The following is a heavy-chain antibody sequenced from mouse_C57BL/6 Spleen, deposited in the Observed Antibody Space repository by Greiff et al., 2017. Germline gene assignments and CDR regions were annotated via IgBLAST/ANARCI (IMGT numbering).Heavy chain of an antibody. D-gene: IGHD2-4*01. CDR3: ARTYDYDGGRSYFDY. CDR1: GYTFTSYW. Sequence: QVHVKQSGAELVKPGASVKLSCKASGYTFTSYWMHWVKQRPGRGLEWIGRIDPNSGGTKYNEKFKSKATLTVDKPSSTAYMQLSSLTSEDSAVYYCARTYDYDGGRSYFDYWGQGTTLTVSS. V-gene: IGHV1-72*01. J-gene: IGHJ2*01. CDR2: IDPNSGGT.